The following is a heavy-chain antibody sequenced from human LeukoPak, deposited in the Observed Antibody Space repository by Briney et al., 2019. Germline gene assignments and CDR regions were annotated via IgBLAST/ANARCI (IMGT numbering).Heavy chain of an antibody. D-gene: IGHD3-3*01. CDR1: GSVFSRPT. CDR3: ASTVQGSTADSEGYYPKWFDP. Sequence: PGGSLRLSCAASGSVFSRPTMNWFRQSPGKGLQWVSSISTSSNYIYYADSVKGRFNISRDNTKNSLFLDMTRLRDEDTAVYYCASTVQGSTADSEGYYPKWFDPWGQGTLVTVSS. V-gene: IGHV3-21*01. J-gene: IGHJ5*01. CDR2: ISTSSNYI.